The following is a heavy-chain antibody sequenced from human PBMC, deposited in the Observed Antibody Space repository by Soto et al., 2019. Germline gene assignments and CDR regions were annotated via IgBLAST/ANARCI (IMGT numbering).Heavy chain of an antibody. CDR3: TTGGIVRAIFYDPTLNKVF. J-gene: IGHJ4*02. CDR2: IKSKTDGGTT. Sequence: GGYLRLSCAASGFTFANAWMSWVRQAPGKGLEWVGRIKSKTDGGTTDYATPVKGRFTISRDDSKNTLYLQMNSLKTEDTAVYYCTTGGIVRAIFYDPTLNKVFWGQGTLLTVST. D-gene: IGHD1-26*01. CDR1: GFTFANAW. V-gene: IGHV3-15*01.